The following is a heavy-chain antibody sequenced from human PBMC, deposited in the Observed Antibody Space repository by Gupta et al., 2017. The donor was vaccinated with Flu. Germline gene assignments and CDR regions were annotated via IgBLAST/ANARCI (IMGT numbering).Heavy chain of an antibody. J-gene: IGHJ6*02. Sequence: EVQLVQSGAEVKKPGESLRISCQGSGYSFTNYWINWVRQVPGKGLEWMGRIDPSDSYAKYNPSFRGHVAISADKSINTAFLHLSSLKASDTAIYYCARVLRVSVMVVVRRVDYGMDVWGQGTTVTVSS. CDR2: IDPSDSYA. CDR1: GYSFTNYW. D-gene: IGHD3-22*01. V-gene: IGHV5-10-1*01. CDR3: ARVLRVSVMVVVRRVDYGMDV.